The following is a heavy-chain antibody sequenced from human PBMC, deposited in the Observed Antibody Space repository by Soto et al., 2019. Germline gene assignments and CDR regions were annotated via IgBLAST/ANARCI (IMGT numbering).Heavy chain of an antibody. Sequence: GGSLRLSCAASGFTFSSYSMNWVRQAPGKGLEWVSYISSSSSTIYYADSVKGRFTISRDNAKNSLYLQMNSLRAEDTAVYYCARDQEYYYGSGSSYSDAFDIWGKGTMVTVS. CDR3: ARDQEYYYGSGSSYSDAFDI. J-gene: IGHJ3*02. CDR2: ISSSSSTI. V-gene: IGHV3-48*01. CDR1: GFTFSSYS. D-gene: IGHD3-10*01.